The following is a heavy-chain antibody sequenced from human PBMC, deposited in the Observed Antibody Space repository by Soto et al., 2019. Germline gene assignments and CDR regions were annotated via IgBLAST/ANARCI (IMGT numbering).Heavy chain of an antibody. CDR2: IYHSRST. CDR3: AAGGGLTRYC. D-gene: IGHD7-27*01. Sequence: QLQLQESGSGLVKPSQTLSLTCAVSGGSISSGGYSWSWIRQPPGKGLEWIGYIYHSRSTYYHPSLKSGVAISVARSKNQCSLKLRSVTAADTGVYYCAAGGGLTRYCWGQGTLVTVSS. V-gene: IGHV4-30-2*01. J-gene: IGHJ4*02. CDR1: GGSISSGGYS.